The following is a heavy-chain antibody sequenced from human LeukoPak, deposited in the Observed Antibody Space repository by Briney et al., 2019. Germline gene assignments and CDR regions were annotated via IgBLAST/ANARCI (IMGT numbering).Heavy chain of an antibody. V-gene: IGHV3-7*01. CDR2: IKQDGSEK. D-gene: IGHD3-16*01. CDR3: AKDRIWLGVMFASLGD. J-gene: IGHJ4*02. Sequence: GGSLRLSCAASGFTFSSYWMSWVRQAPGHGLEWVANIKQDGSEKYYVDSVKGRFTISRDNANNSLYLQMNSLRAEDTAVYYCAKDRIWLGVMFASLGDWGQGTLVTVSS. CDR1: GFTFSSYW.